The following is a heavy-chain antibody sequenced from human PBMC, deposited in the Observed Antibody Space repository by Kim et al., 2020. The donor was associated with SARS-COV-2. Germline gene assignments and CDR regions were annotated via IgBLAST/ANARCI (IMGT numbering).Heavy chain of an antibody. CDR2: IKSKTDGGTT. Sequence: GGSLRLSCAASGFTFSNAWMSWVRQAPGKGLEWVGRIKSKTDGGTTDYAAPVKGRFTISRDDSKNTLYLQMNSLKTEDTAVYYCTTGSIRLRYFDRGPPDYYGMDVWGQGTTVTVSS. J-gene: IGHJ6*02. CDR3: TTGSIRLRYFDRGPPDYYGMDV. D-gene: IGHD3-9*01. CDR1: GFTFSNAW. V-gene: IGHV3-15*01.